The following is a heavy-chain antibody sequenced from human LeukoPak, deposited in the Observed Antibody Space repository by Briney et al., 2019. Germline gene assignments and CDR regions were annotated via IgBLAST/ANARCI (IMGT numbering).Heavy chain of an antibody. D-gene: IGHD1/OR15-1a*01. CDR2: INHSGST. J-gene: IGHJ6*03. CDR3: ARDDPRNRYYYMDV. Sequence: SETLSLTCAVYGGSFSGYYWSWIRQPPGKGLEWIGEINHSGSTYYNPSLKSRVTISVDTSKNQFSLKLSSVTAADTAVYYCARDDPRNRYYYMDVWGKGATVTVSS. V-gene: IGHV4-34*01. CDR1: GGSFSGYY.